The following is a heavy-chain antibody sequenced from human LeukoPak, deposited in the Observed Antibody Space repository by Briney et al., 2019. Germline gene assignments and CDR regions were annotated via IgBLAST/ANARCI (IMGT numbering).Heavy chain of an antibody. CDR1: DFTFSNAW. CDR3: AKEGEWFGELGFDY. V-gene: IGHV3-23*01. J-gene: IGHJ4*02. Sequence: GGSLRLSCAASDFTFSNAWMNWVRQAPGKGLEWVSAISGSGGSTYYADSVKGRFTISRDNSKNTLYLQMNSLRAEDTAVYYCAKEGEWFGELGFDYWGQGTLVTVSS. D-gene: IGHD3-10*01. CDR2: ISGSGGST.